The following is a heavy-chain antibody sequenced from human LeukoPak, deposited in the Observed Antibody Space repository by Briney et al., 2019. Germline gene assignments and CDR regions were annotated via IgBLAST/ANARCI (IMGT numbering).Heavy chain of an antibody. CDR1: AFTFSTYS. D-gene: IGHD6-19*01. J-gene: IGHJ4*02. Sequence: GGSLRLSCAASAFTFSTYSMNWVRQAPGQGLDWVSSISRSSTYIYYADSVKGRFTISRDNAKNSLYLRMSSLRAGDTAVYYCARAYNSGWYEDGPLDYWGQGALVTVSS. CDR2: ISRSSTYI. CDR3: ARAYNSGWYEDGPLDY. V-gene: IGHV3-21*04.